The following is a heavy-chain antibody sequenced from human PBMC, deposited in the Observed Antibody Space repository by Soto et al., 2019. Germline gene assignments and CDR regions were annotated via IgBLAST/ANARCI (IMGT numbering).Heavy chain of an antibody. Sequence: QVQLVQSGAEVKKPGSSVKVSCKASGGTFSSYTISWVRQAPGQGLEWMGRIIPILGIANYAQKFQGRVTITADKSTSTAYIELSSLRSEDTAVYYCARDIEYCSGGSCSYFDYWGQGTLVTVSS. CDR2: IIPILGIA. D-gene: IGHD2-15*01. V-gene: IGHV1-69*08. J-gene: IGHJ4*02. CDR1: GGTFSSYT. CDR3: ARDIEYCSGGSCSYFDY.